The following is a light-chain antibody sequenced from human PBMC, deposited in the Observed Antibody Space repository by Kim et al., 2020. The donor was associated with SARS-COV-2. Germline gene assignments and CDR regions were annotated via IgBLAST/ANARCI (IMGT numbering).Light chain of an antibody. V-gene: IGLV3-1*01. J-gene: IGLJ2*01. CDR1: KLGEKY. CDR2: QDT. Sequence: VSPGQTASITCSGDKLGEKYACWYQQKPGRSPVLVIYQDTKRPSGIPERFSGSNSGNTATLTISGTQAMDEADYYCQTWDSITVVFGGGTQLTVL. CDR3: QTWDSITVV.